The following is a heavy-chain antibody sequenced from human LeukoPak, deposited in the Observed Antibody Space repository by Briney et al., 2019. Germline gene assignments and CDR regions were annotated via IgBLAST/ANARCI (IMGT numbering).Heavy chain of an antibody. D-gene: IGHD6-13*01. J-gene: IGHJ4*02. CDR1: GGSISSSY. Sequence: PSETLSLTCTVSGGSISSSYWSWIRQPPGKGLDWIGYIHYSGNTNSNPSLKSRVTMSVDTSNNQFSLKLTSVTAADTAVYYCARDTVASSSTFDYWGQGTLVTVSS. CDR3: ARDTVASSSTFDY. CDR2: IHYSGNT. V-gene: IGHV4-59*01.